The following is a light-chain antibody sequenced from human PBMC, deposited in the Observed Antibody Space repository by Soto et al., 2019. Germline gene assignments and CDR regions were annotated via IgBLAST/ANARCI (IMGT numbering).Light chain of an antibody. J-gene: IGKJ5*01. CDR1: QSVSSSS. Sequence: EIVLTQSPGTLSLSPGERATLSCRASQSVSSSSLAWFQPKPGQAPRLLIYGASSRATGIPDRFTGSGSGTDFTLTISNLQAEDVAVYYCQQYNSWPLITFGPGTRLEIK. CDR3: QQYNSWPLIT. V-gene: IGKV3-20*01. CDR2: GAS.